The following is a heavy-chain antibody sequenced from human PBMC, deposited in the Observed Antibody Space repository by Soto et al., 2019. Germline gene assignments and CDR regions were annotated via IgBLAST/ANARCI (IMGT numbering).Heavy chain of an antibody. J-gene: IGHJ4*02. CDR3: AKFIMTTVTTGGDFDY. V-gene: IGHV3-30*18. CDR1: GFTFSSYG. Sequence: QVQLVESGGGVVQPGRSLRLSCAASGFTFSSYGMHWVRQAPGKGLEWVAVISYDGSNQYYADSVKGRFTISRDNSKNTLYLQMNSLRAEDTAVYYCAKFIMTTVTTGGDFDYWGQGTLVTVSS. D-gene: IGHD4-17*01. CDR2: ISYDGSNQ.